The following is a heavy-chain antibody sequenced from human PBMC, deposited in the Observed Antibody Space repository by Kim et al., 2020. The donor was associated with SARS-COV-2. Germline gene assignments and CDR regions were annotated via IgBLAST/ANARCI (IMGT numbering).Heavy chain of an antibody. D-gene: IGHD5-12*01. CDR3: AKDTRGYNQPFDS. Sequence: YGDCVKGRFTFSRDNSKITLSLQVNSLSVDDTAVYYWAKDTRGYNQPFDSWGQGTLVTVSS. J-gene: IGHJ4*02. V-gene: IGHV3-23*02.